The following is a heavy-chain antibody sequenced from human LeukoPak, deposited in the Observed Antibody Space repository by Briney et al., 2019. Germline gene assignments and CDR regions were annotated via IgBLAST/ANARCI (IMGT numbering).Heavy chain of an antibody. CDR1: GFTFSSFA. V-gene: IGHV3-23*01. J-gene: IGHJ4*02. CDR3: GRRYGDSCHPIAN. D-gene: IGHD4-17*01. CDR2: ITSGGTT. Sequence: PGGSLRLSCAASGFTFSSFAMSWVRQAPGKGLEWVSAITSGGTTYYADSVKGRFTISRDNSKNTLYLQMNSLRAEDTAVYYCGRRYGDSCHPIANWGQGTLVTVSS.